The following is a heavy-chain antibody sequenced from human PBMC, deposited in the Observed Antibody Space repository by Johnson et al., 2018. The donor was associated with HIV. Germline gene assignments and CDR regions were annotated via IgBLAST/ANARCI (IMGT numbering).Heavy chain of an antibody. Sequence: VQLVESGGGLIQPGGSLRLSCAASGFTVSSNYMSWVRQAPGKGLAWVSVIYSGGSTYYADSVKGRFTLSRDNSKNTLYLQMNSLRAEDTAVYYCARGLLAGNDAFDIWGQGTMVTVSS. CDR1: GFTVSSNY. CDR3: ARGLLAGNDAFDI. V-gene: IGHV3-53*01. J-gene: IGHJ3*02. D-gene: IGHD6-13*01. CDR2: IYSGGST.